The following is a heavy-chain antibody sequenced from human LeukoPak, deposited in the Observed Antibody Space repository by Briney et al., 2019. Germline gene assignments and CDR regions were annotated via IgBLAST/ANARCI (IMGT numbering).Heavy chain of an antibody. D-gene: IGHD5-24*01. CDR3: TRVGYIDEGIDY. V-gene: IGHV3-7*04. CDR2: IKQDGSKK. CDR1: QFTFSRYW. J-gene: IGHJ4*02. Sequence: PGGSLRLSCAASQFTFSRYWMNWVRQAPGKGLEWVANIKQDGSKKSYVDSVKGRFTISRDNAKNSLYLQMNSLRAEDTAIYYCTRVGYIDEGIDYWGQGTLVTVSS.